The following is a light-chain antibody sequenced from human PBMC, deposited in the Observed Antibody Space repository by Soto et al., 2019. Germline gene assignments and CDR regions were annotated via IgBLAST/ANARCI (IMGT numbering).Light chain of an antibody. CDR1: QSINIY. CDR3: QQSFSTPQT. V-gene: IGKV1-39*01. Sequence: DIQMTQSPSSLSASVGDSVIITCRASQSINIYLSWYQQKPGKAPKLLINVASTLQGGVPSRFSGSGSGTEFTLAISSLQPEDSATYYCQQSFSTPQTFGGGTKV. CDR2: VAS. J-gene: IGKJ4*01.